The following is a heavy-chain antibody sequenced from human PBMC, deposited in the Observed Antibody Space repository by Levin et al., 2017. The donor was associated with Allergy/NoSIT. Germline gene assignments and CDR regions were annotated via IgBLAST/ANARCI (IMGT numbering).Heavy chain of an antibody. D-gene: IGHD6-13*01. CDR2: ISYDGIQK. CDR1: GFTLSSHA. V-gene: IGHV3-30*04. J-gene: IGHJ4*02. CDR3: ARVRSKEIAAAQDY. Sequence: GGSLRLSCAASGFTLSSHAMDWVRQAPGKGLEWVAVISYDGIQKYYADSVKGRFTISRDDSKNTLFLQMNSLRAEDTAVYYCARVRSKEIAAAQDYWGQGTLVTVSS.